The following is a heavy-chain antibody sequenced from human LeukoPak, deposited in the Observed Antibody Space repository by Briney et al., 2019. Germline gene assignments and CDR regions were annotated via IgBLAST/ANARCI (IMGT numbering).Heavy chain of an antibody. CDR1: DFTFSFYW. CDR3: TTEKDY. V-gene: IGHV3-15*07. CDR2: IRSKTDGETT. Sequence: GGSLRLSCAASDFTFSFYWMNWVRQAPGKGLEWVGRIRSKTDGETTDYAAPVKGRFSISRDDSKNTVYLQMNSLKTEDAAVYSCTTEKDYWGQETLVTVSS. J-gene: IGHJ4*02.